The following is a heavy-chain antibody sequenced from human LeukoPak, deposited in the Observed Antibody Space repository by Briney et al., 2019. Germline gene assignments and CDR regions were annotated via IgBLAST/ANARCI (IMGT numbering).Heavy chain of an antibody. D-gene: IGHD2-15*01. Sequence: GGSLRLSCAVSGFTFSSCSFSWVRQAPGKGLEWVSYISHTGYTTYYADSVKGRFTISRDDARNSVSLQVNSLRAEDTAVYYCARDMGHCSGGNCYRWFHTWGQGTLVTVSS. CDR1: GFTFSSCS. CDR3: ARDMGHCSGGNCYRWFHT. J-gene: IGHJ5*02. CDR2: ISHTGYTT. V-gene: IGHV3-48*01.